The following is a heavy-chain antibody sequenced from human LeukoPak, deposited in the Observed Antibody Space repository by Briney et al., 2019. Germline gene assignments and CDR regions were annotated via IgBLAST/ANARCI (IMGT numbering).Heavy chain of an antibody. Sequence: GASVKVSCKASGYTFTSYDINWVRQATGQGLEWMGWMNPNSGNTGYAQKFQGRVTMTRNTSISTAYMELSSLRSEDTAVYCCARGPWDTAMLNYYYYMDVWGKGTTVTVSS. CDR1: GYTFTSYD. CDR2: MNPNSGNT. J-gene: IGHJ6*03. D-gene: IGHD5-18*01. CDR3: ARGPWDTAMLNYYYYMDV. V-gene: IGHV1-8*01.